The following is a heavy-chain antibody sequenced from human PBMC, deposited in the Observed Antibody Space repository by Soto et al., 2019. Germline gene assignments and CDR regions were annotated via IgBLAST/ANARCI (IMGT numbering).Heavy chain of an antibody. V-gene: IGHV3-23*01. J-gene: IGHJ4*02. CDR1: GFTFTNNA. D-gene: IGHD3-10*01. CDR3: AKVIGTGIDRGYVDY. Sequence: EVQLLESGGGLVQPGGSLRLSCVASGFTFTNNAMSWVRQAPGKGLEWVSLIGHITTTPHYPDSVRGRFTISRDTSSNTLYLQVNSLRAEDTAISFFAKVIGTGIDRGYVDYWGQGTLVAVSS. CDR2: IGHITTTP.